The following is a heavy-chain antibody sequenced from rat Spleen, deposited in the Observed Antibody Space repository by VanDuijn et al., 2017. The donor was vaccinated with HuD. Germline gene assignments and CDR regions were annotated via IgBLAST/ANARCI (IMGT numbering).Heavy chain of an antibody. Sequence: EVHLVESGGGLVQPGGSLKLSCVASGFTFNNYWMTWIRQAPGKGLEWVATITHIGATSYYPDSVKGRFTISREDGRSTLYLQMNSLRSEDTATYYCARHNSGYGVMDAWGQGASVTVSS. CDR1: GFTFNNYW. V-gene: IGHV5-31*01. J-gene: IGHJ4*01. CDR3: ARHNSGYGVMDA. CDR2: ITHIGATS. D-gene: IGHD4-3*01.